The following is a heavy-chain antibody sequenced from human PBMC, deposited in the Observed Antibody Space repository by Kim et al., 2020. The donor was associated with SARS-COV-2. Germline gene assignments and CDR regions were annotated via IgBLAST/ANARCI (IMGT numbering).Heavy chain of an antibody. D-gene: IGHD2-15*01. CDR1: GFTFSNYW. CDR3: ARLYCIGGSCYGRFDY. V-gene: IGHV3-7*01. Sequence: GGSLRLSCAASGFTFSNYWMSWVRQAPGKGLEWVANIQQDGFEKYYVDSVKGRFTTSRDNAKNSLFLQMNSLRAEDTAVYFCARLYCIGGSCYGRFDYWGQGTLVAVSS. CDR2: IQQDGFEK. J-gene: IGHJ4*02.